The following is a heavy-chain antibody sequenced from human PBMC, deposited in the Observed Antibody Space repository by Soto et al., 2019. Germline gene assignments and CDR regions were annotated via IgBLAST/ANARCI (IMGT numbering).Heavy chain of an antibody. CDR3: STSLDY. CDR1: GFSFGNSC. CDR2: INQDVSER. Sequence: XGSLSLSSAASGFSFGNSCMDWVRQAPGKGLEWVANINQDVSERHYVDSVKGRFTISRDNAKNSLYLQMSSLTAEDSALYYCSTSLDYWGQGTPVTVSS. J-gene: IGHJ4*02. V-gene: IGHV3-7*01.